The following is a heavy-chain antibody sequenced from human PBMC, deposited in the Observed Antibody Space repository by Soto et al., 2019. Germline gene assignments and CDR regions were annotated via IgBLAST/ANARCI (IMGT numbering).Heavy chain of an antibody. CDR3: ARQGFGPLHGLVDV. Sequence: SETLSLTCTVSGGSISSYCWSWFRQSPGKRMEWIGYVHHSWGSSYNPSLQSRVAISLDTSKGQFSLKVTSVTATDTAVYYCARQGFGPLHGLVDVWGQGTTVTVSS. J-gene: IGHJ6*02. D-gene: IGHD3-10*01. CDR1: GGSISSYC. V-gene: IGHV4-59*08. CDR2: VHHSWGS.